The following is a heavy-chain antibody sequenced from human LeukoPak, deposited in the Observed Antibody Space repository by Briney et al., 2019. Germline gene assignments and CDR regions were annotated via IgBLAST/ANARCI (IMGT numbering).Heavy chain of an antibody. CDR1: GFTFSSYW. CDR2: INSDGSST. CDR3: AKEASWTYDSSGLFDY. J-gene: IGHJ4*02. V-gene: IGHV3-74*01. D-gene: IGHD3-22*01. Sequence: PGGSLRLSCAASGFTFSSYWMHWVRQAPGKGLVWVSRINSDGSSTSYADSVKGRFTISRDNSKNTLYLQMNSLRAEDTAVYYCAKEASWTYDSSGLFDYWGQGTLVTVSS.